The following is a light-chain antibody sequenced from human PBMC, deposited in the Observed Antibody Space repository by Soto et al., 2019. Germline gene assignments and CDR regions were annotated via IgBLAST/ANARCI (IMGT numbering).Light chain of an antibody. CDR1: QGIRNE. CDR3: LQDYNYPRA. J-gene: IGKJ1*01. Sequence: AIQMTQSPSSLSASVGDRVTITCRATQGIRNELGWYQQKPGKAPKLLICAASSLQSGVPSRFSGSASGTDFTLTISSLQPEDFATYYCLQDYNYPRAFGQGTKVDIK. V-gene: IGKV1-6*01. CDR2: AAS.